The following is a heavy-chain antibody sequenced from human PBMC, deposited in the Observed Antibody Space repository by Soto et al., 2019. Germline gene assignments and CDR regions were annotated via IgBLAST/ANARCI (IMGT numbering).Heavy chain of an antibody. CDR2: IYYSGST. Sequence: NPSETLSLTCTVSGGSISSYYWSWIRQPPGKGLEWIGYIYYSGSTNYNPSLKSRVTISVDTSKNQFSLKLSSVTAADTAVYYCARESIAARPDYYYYMDVWGKGTTVTVSS. V-gene: IGHV4-59*01. CDR1: GGSISSYY. CDR3: ARESIAARPDYYYYMDV. D-gene: IGHD6-6*01. J-gene: IGHJ6*03.